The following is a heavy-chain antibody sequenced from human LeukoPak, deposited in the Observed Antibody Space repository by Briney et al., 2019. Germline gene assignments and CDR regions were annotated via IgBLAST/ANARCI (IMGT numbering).Heavy chain of an antibody. CDR3: ARGGYDILTGYRPFDY. CDR1: GGSISSGDYY. J-gene: IGHJ4*02. CDR2: IYYSGST. V-gene: IGHV4-30-4*01. Sequence: KSSETLSLTCTVSGGSISSGDYYWSWIRQPPGKGLGWIGYIYYSGSTYYNPSLKSRVTISVDTSKNQFSLKLSSVTAADTAVYYCARGGYDILTGYRPFDYWGQGTLVTVSS. D-gene: IGHD3-9*01.